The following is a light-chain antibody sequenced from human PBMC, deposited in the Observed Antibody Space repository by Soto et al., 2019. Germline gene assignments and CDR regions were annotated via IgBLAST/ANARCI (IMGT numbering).Light chain of an antibody. Sequence: QSVLTQPPSASGSPGQSVTIPCTGTSSDVGGYNYVSWYQQHPGKAPKLMIYEVSKRPSGVPDRFSGSKSGNTASLTVSGLQAEDEADYYGSAYAGSNNFVVFGGGTKVTVL. V-gene: IGLV2-8*01. CDR2: EVS. J-gene: IGLJ2*01. CDR1: SSDVGGYNY. CDR3: SAYAGSNNFVV.